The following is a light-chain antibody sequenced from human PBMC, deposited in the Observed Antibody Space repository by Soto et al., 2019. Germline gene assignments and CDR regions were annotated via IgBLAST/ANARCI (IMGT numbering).Light chain of an antibody. CDR3: QQYGSSPLT. V-gene: IGKV3-20*01. Sequence: EIVLTQSPATLSLSPGERATLSCRASQSIGTYLAWYQQKPGQAPRLLISGASSRATGIPDRFSGSGSGTDFTLTISRLEPEDFAVYYCQQYGSSPLTFGGGTKVDIK. CDR2: GAS. J-gene: IGKJ4*01. CDR1: QSIGTY.